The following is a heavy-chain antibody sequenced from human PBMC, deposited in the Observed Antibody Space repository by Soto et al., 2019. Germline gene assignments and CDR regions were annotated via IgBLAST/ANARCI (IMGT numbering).Heavy chain of an antibody. CDR3: AREEGAGYCSSTSCPRYYYYYMDV. CDR2: INPSGGST. D-gene: IGHD2-2*01. CDR1: GYTFTSYA. Sequence: GASVKVSCKASGYTFTSYAMHWVRQAPGQGLEWMGIINPSGGSTSYAQKFQGRVTMTRDTSTSTVYMELSSLRSEDTAVYYCAREEGAGYCSSTSCPRYYYYYMDVWGKGTTVTVSS. J-gene: IGHJ6*03. V-gene: IGHV1-46*03.